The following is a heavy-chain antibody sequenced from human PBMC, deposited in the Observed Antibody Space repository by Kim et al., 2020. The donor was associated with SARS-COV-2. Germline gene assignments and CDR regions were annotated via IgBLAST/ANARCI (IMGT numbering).Heavy chain of an antibody. V-gene: IGHV1-8*01. D-gene: IGHD2-2*03. CDR1: GYTFTSYD. J-gene: IGHJ5*02. CDR3: ARGWVYGYCSSTSCYPNWFDP. CDR2: MNPNSGNT. Sequence: ASVKVSCKASGYTFTSYDINWVRQATGQGLEWMGWMNPNSGNTAYAQKFPSIVTMTRNTSISTAYMELSSLRSEDTAVYYCARGWVYGYCSSTSCYPNWFDPWGQGTLVTVSS.